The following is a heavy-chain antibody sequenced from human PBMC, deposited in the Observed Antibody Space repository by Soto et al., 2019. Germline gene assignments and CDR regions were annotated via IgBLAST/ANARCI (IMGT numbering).Heavy chain of an antibody. CDR2: INPNSGGT. CDR3: ARGWPSATGWFYX. J-gene: IGHJ5*02. V-gene: IGHV1-2*02. CDR1: GYTFTGYY. Sequence: ASVKVSCKASGYTFTGYYMHWVRQAPGQGLEWMGWINPNSGGTNYAQKFQGSVTMTRETSIRTAYMELSRLRSEDTAVYYCARGWPSATGWFYXWGQGTLVTVSX. D-gene: IGHD1-26*01.